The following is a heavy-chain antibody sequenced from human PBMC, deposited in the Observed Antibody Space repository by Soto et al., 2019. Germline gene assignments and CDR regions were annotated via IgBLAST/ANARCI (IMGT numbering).Heavy chain of an antibody. Sequence: QVQLQESGPGLVKPSQTLSLTCTVSGGSISSGGYYWSWIRQHPGKGLEWIGYIYYSGSTYYNPSLKSRVAIAVDTSKNQFSLKLSSVTAADTAVYYCARVNPYLRYFDWSSDYWGQGTLVTVSS. V-gene: IGHV4-31*03. CDR3: ARVNPYLRYFDWSSDY. D-gene: IGHD3-9*01. J-gene: IGHJ4*02. CDR2: IYYSGST. CDR1: GGSISSGGYY.